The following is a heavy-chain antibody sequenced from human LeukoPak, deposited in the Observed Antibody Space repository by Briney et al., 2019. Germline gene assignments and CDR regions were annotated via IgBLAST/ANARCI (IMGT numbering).Heavy chain of an antibody. D-gene: IGHD2-15*01. CDR3: ARDIGINWFDP. V-gene: IGHV3-21*01. Sequence: GSLRLSCAASGFTFSSYSMNWVRQAPGKGLEWVSSISSSSSYIYYADSVKGRFTISRDSAKNSLYLQMNSLRAEDTAVYYCARDIGINWFDPWGQGTLVTVSS. CDR1: GFTFSSYS. CDR2: ISSSSSYI. J-gene: IGHJ5*02.